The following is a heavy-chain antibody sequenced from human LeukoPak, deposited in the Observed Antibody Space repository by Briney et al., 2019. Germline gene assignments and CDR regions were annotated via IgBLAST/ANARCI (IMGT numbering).Heavy chain of an antibody. CDR1: GFTFSNAW. CDR2: IKSKTDGGTT. D-gene: IGHD3-10*01. J-gene: IGHJ6*02. Sequence: PGGSLRLSCAASGFTFSNAWMSWVRQAPGKGLEWVGRIKSKTDGGTTDYTAPVKGGFTISRDDSKNTPYLQMNSLKTEDTAVYYCTTGPFDYYGSASYLANGMDVWGQGTTVTVSS. CDR3: TTGPFDYYGSASYLANGMDV. V-gene: IGHV3-15*01.